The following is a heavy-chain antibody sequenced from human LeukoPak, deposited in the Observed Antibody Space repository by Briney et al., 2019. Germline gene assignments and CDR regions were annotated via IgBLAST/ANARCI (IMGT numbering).Heavy chain of an antibody. CDR2: IYYSGST. J-gene: IGHJ5*02. CDR3: AKGPEYSSSWYEGNWFDP. V-gene: IGHV4-31*03. Sequence: PSQTLSLTCTVSGGSISSGGYYWSWIRQHPGTGLEWIGYIYYSGSTYYNPSLKSRVTISVDTSKNQFSLKLSSVTAADTAVYYCAKGPEYSSSWYEGNWFDPWGQGTLVTVSS. D-gene: IGHD6-13*01. CDR1: GGSISSGGYY.